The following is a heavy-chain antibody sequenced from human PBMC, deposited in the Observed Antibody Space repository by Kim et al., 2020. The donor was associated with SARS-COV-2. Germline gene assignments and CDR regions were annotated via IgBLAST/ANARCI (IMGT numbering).Heavy chain of an antibody. V-gene: IGHV3-49*02. D-gene: IGHD2-15*01. J-gene: IGHJ4*02. Sequence: TEYAASVKGRCTISRDDSKSIVYLQMNSLKTEDTAIYYCTGDRVVVRAFAYWGQGTLVTVSS. CDR3: TGDRVVVRAFAY. CDR2: T.